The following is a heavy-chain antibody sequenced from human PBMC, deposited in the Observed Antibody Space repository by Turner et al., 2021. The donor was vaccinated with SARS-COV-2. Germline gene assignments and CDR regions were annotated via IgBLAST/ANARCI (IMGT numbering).Heavy chain of an antibody. CDR2: ISSSGDPI. CDR1: GFTFSDSS. V-gene: IGHV3-48*01. J-gene: IGHJ4*02. Sequence: EVQLVESGGGLVQPGGSLRLSCAASGFTFSDSSMNWVRQAPGKGLEWISYISSSGDPIYYADSVKGRFTISRDHAKDSLYLQMNSLSAEDTAVYYCAKGRAPGDDYWGQGTLVTVSP. D-gene: IGHD3-16*01. CDR3: AKGRAPGDDY.